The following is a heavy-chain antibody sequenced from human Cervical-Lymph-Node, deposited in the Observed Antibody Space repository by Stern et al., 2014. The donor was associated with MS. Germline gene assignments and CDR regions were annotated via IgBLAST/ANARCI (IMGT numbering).Heavy chain of an antibody. V-gene: IGHV4-31*03. CDR2: IHHRGAT. Sequence: VQLEESGPGLVKPSQTLSLSCTVSGAPVNSGGYYWTWIRQVPGKGLEWIGYIHHRGATFYNPPLKSRVTISVDTSENQVSLMLSSVTAADTAVYYCAAIGPLMEGAAFDIWGQGTLVTVSS. J-gene: IGHJ3*02. CDR1: GAPVNSGGYY. D-gene: IGHD3-16*01. CDR3: AAIGPLMEGAAFDI.